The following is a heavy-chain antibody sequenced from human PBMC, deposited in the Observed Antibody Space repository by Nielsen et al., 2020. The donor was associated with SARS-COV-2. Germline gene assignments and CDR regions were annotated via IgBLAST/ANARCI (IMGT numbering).Heavy chain of an antibody. Sequence: SETLSLTCDVVSGSLSGYFWSWIRQPPGKGLEWIGEINHSGSAHYNPSLESRVIISVDTSKNQFSLSLTSVTAADTAVYYCAGGWSSSNWYLGDWFDPWGQGTLVIVSS. CDR2: INHSGSA. J-gene: IGHJ5*02. CDR1: SGSLSGYF. V-gene: IGHV4-34*01. CDR3: AGGWSSSNWYLGDWFDP. D-gene: IGHD6-13*01.